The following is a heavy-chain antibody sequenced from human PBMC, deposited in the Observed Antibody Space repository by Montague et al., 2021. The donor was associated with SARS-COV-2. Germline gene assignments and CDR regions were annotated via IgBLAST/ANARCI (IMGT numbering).Heavy chain of an antibody. J-gene: IGHJ3*01. D-gene: IGHD3-9*01. Sequence: SETLSLTCAVSRXSFSNYYWTWIRQSPGKGLEWIGEINQGGAPNYTPSLKSRVTLSLDTSKKQISLKLNSVTVPDTAVFLCARGRPVQGSFPHFDSISSGALYLGAQGSLVIVSS. V-gene: IGHV4-34*01. CDR2: INQGGAP. CDR1: RXSFSNYY. CDR3: ARGRPVQGSFPHFDSISSGALYL.